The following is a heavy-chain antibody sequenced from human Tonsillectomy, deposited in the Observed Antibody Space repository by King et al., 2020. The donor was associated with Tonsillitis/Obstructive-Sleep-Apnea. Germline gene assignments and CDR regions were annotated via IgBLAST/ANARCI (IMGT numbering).Heavy chain of an antibody. J-gene: IGHJ6*03. V-gene: IGHV3-9*01. CDR1: GFTFDDYA. CDR3: AKGAYCSSTSCYSYMDV. Sequence: EVQLVESGGGLVQPGRSLRLSCAASGFTFDDYAMHWVRQTPGKVLEWVSGISWNSGSIGYADSVKGRFTISRDNAKNSLYLQMSSLRAEDTALYYCAKGAYCSSTSCYSYMDVWGKGTTVTVSS. CDR2: ISWNSGSI. D-gene: IGHD2-2*01.